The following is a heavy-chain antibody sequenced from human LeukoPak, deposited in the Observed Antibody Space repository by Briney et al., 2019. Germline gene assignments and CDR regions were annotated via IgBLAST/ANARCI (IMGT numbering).Heavy chain of an antibody. J-gene: IGHJ5*02. Sequence: SETLSLTCTVSGGSISSNYWTWIRLPAGKGLERIGRIYSSGSTNYNPSLNSRVTMSVDTSKNQFSLKLNSVTAADTAVYYCAKYSGGSYYNWLDPWGQGTLVTVSS. CDR2: IYSSGST. D-gene: IGHD1-26*01. V-gene: IGHV4-4*07. CDR3: AKYSGGSYYNWLDP. CDR1: GGSISSNY.